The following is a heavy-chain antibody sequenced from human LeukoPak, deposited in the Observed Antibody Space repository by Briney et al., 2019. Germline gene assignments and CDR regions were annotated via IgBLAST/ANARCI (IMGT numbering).Heavy chain of an antibody. Sequence: GGSLRLSCAASGFTFSSYWMHWVRQAPGKGLEWVANIKQGGSEKYYVDSVKGRFTISRDNAKNSLYLQMNSLRAEDTAVYSCVRDGDTSGYTNWGQGTLVTVSS. CDR3: VRDGDTSGYTN. D-gene: IGHD3-22*01. CDR1: GFTFSSYW. CDR2: IKQGGSEK. J-gene: IGHJ4*02. V-gene: IGHV3-7*01.